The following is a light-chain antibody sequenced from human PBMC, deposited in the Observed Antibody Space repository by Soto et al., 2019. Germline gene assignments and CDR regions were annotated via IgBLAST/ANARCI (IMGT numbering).Light chain of an antibody. Sequence: QSALTQPASVSGSPGQSITISCTGTSADVGGYNFVSWYQHHPGKAHKLMIYDVSNRPSGVSNRFSGSKSANTASLTISGLQAEDEADYYCSSYTSSRTHVVFGGGTKLTVL. CDR1: SADVGGYNF. J-gene: IGLJ2*01. V-gene: IGLV2-14*03. CDR3: SSYTSSRTHVV. CDR2: DVS.